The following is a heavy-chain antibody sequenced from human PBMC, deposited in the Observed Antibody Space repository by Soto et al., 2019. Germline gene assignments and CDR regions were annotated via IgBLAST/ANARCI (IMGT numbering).Heavy chain of an antibody. Sequence: ASVKVSCKASGYTFTSYGISWVRQAPGQGLEWMGWISAYNGNTNYAQKLQGRVTMTTDTSTSTAYMELRSLRSDDTAVYYCARSEDYYDRSGYGDYWGQGTLVTVSS. J-gene: IGHJ4*02. D-gene: IGHD3-22*01. CDR1: GYTFTSYG. CDR2: ISAYNGNT. V-gene: IGHV1-18*01. CDR3: ARSEDYYDRSGYGDY.